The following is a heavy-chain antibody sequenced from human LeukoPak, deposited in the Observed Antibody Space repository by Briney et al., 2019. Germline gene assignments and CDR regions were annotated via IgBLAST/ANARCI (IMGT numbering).Heavy chain of an antibody. J-gene: IGHJ4*02. D-gene: IGHD4-23*01. CDR1: GFTFNFYT. CDR2: ISSSGSTI. CDR3: ARDYGGSSPFDY. Sequence: GGSLRLSCAASGFTFNFYTIHWVRQAPGKGLEWVSYISSSGSTIYYADSVKGRFTISRDNAKNSLYLQMNSLRAEDTAVYYCARDYGGSSPFDYWGQGTLVTVSS. V-gene: IGHV3-48*04.